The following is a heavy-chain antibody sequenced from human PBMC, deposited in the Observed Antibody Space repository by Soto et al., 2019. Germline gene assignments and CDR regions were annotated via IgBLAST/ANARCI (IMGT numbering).Heavy chain of an antibody. J-gene: IGHJ6*03. D-gene: IGHD2-2*01. Sequence: QVQLVQSGAEVKKPGASVKVSCKASGYTFTSYDINWVRQATGQGLEWMGWMNPNSGNTGYAQKFQGRVTMTRNTSISTAYMELSSLRSEDTAVYYCAGGGVVVPAAIYYYYYMDVWGKGTTVTVSS. CDR3: AGGGVVVPAAIYYYYYMDV. V-gene: IGHV1-8*01. CDR2: MNPNSGNT. CDR1: GYTFTSYD.